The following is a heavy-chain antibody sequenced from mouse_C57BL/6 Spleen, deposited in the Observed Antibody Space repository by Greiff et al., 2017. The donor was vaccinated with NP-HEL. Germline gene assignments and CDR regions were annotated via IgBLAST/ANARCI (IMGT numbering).Heavy chain of an antibody. J-gene: IGHJ4*01. Sequence: QVQLQQPGAELVKPGASVKLSCKASGYTFTSYWMHWVKQRPGQGLEWIGMIHPNSGSTNYNEKFKSKATLTVDKSSSTAYMQLSSLTSEDSSVYYCARGAIDYYCSSYEAMDYWGQGTSVTVSS. CDR3: ARGAIDYYCSSYEAMDY. V-gene: IGHV1-64*01. CDR1: GYTFTSYW. CDR2: IHPNSGST. D-gene: IGHD1-1*01.